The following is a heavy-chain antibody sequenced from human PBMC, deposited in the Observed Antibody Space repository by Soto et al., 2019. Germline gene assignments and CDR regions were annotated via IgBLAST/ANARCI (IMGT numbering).Heavy chain of an antibody. CDR3: ARGRGLGSWYGDPIDY. J-gene: IGHJ4*02. D-gene: IGHD6-13*01. V-gene: IGHV4-34*01. CDR2: INHSGST. Sequence: SETLSLTCAVYGGSFSGYYWSWIRQPPGKGLEWIGEINHSGSTNYNPSLKSRVTISVDTSKNQFSLKLSSVTAADTAVYYCARGRGLGSWYGDPIDYWGQGTLVTVSS. CDR1: GGSFSGYY.